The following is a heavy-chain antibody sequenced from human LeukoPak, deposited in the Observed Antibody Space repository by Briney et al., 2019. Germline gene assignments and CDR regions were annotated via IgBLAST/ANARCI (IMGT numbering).Heavy chain of an antibody. V-gene: IGHV3-23*01. J-gene: IGHJ4*02. CDR1: GFTFSSYA. CDR2: ISGSGGST. CDR3: AKWRSSGSGTCDY. Sequence: PGGSLRLSCAASGFTFSSYAMSWVRRAPGKGLEWVSAISGSGGSTYYADSVKGRFTISRDNSKNTLYLQMNSLRAEDTAVYYCAKWRSSGSGTCDYWGQGTLVTVSS. D-gene: IGHD3-10*01.